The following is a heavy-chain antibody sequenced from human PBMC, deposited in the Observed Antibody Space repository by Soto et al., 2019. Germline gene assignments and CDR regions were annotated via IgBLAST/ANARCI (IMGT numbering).Heavy chain of an antibody. Sequence: ESGGGVVQPGRSLRLSCAASGFTFSSYGMHWVRQAPGKGLEWVAVIWYDGSNKYYADSVKGRFTISRDNSKNTLYLQMNSLRAEDTAVYYCARGRHSSSWYRGAYYYGMDVWGQGTTVTVSS. CDR2: IWYDGSNK. D-gene: IGHD6-13*01. J-gene: IGHJ6*02. V-gene: IGHV3-33*01. CDR3: ARGRHSSSWYRGAYYYGMDV. CDR1: GFTFSSYG.